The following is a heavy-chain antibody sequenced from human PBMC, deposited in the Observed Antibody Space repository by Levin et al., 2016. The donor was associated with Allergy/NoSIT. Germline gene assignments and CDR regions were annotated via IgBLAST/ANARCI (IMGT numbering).Heavy chain of an antibody. CDR2: IYYSGST. V-gene: IGHV4-39*01. J-gene: IGHJ3*02. CDR3: ARTYADAFDI. D-gene: IGHD4-17*01. Sequence: GSLRLSCTVSGGSISSSSYYWGWIRQPPGKGLEWIGSIYYSGSTYYNPSLKSRVTISVDTSKNQFSLKLSSVTAADTAVYYCARTYADAFDIWGQGTMVTVSS. CDR1: GGSISSSSYY.